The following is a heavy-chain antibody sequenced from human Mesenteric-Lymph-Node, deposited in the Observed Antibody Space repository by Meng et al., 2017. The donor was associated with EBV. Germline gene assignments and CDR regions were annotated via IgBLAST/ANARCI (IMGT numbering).Heavy chain of an antibody. J-gene: IGHJ4*02. CDR1: GGSFSGYY. D-gene: IGHD6-13*01. V-gene: IGHV4-34*01. Sequence: QGQLQQWGAGRVKPSETLSLTCAVYGGSFSGYYWSWIRQPPGKGLEWIGEINHSGSTNYNPSLKSRVTISVDTSKNQFSLKLSSVTAADTAVYYCARKEQQLVHYFDYWGQGTLVTVSS. CDR3: ARKEQQLVHYFDY. CDR2: INHSGST.